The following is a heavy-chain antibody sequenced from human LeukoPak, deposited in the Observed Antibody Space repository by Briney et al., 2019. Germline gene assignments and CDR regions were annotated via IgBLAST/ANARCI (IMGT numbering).Heavy chain of an antibody. CDR1: GFTFSSYG. V-gene: IGHV3-30*18. J-gene: IGHJ4*02. D-gene: IGHD6-13*01. Sequence: GGSLRLSCAASGFTFSSYGMHWVRQAPGKGLEWVAVISYDGSNKYYADSVKGRFTISRDNSKNTLYLQMNSLRAEDTAVYYCAKPFIAAAGTIDYWGQGTLVTVSS. CDR2: ISYDGSNK. CDR3: AKPFIAAAGTIDY.